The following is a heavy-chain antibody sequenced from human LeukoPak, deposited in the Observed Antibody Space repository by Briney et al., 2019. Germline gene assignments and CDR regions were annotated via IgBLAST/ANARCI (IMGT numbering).Heavy chain of an antibody. J-gene: IGHJ4*02. V-gene: IGHV3-66*01. CDR3: ARVSGYSYGYFDY. CDR1: GFTFSSYS. CDR2: IYIGGST. Sequence: GGSLRLSCAASGFTFSSYSMNWVRQAPGKGLEWVSVIYIGGSTYYADSVKGRFTSSRDNSKNTLYLHMNSLRPEDTAVYYCARVSGYSYGYFDYWGQGTLVTVSP. D-gene: IGHD5-18*01.